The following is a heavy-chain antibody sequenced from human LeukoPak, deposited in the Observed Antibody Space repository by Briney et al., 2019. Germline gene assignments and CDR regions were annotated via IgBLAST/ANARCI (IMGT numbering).Heavy chain of an antibody. V-gene: IGHV4-59*01. CDR2: IYYSGST. CDR3: ARASWGVFDY. J-gene: IGHJ4*02. CDR1: GGSISSYY. Sequence: SETLSLTCTVSGGSISSYYWSWIRQPPGKGLEWIGYIYYSGSTNYNPSLKSRVTISVDTSKNQFSLELSSVTAADTAVYYCARASWGVFDYWGQGTLVTVSS. D-gene: IGHD3-16*01.